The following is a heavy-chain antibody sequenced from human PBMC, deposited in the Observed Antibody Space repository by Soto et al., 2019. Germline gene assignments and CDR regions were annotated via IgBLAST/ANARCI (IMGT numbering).Heavy chain of an antibody. V-gene: IGHV4-61*01. CDR3: ARAPVTMVRGVNNFDY. D-gene: IGHD3-10*01. J-gene: IGHJ4*02. Sequence: SETLSLTCTVSGGSVSSGSYYRSWIRQPPGKGLEWIGYIYYSGSTNYNPSLKSRVTISVDTSKNQFSLKLSSVTAADTAVYYCARAPVTMVRGVNNFDYWGQGTLVAVSS. CDR2: IYYSGST. CDR1: GGSVSSGSYY.